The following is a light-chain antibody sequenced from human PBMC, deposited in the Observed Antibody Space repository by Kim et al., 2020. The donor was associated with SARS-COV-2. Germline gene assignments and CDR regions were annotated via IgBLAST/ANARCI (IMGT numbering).Light chain of an antibody. V-gene: IGKV1-27*01. CDR1: HDISNF. Sequence: DIQMTQSPSSLYASVGDTVTITCRSSHDISNFLAWYQEKPGKVPKLLIYDASVLQSGVPSRFSGSGSGTDFTLTISSLQPEDVATYYCQRCIMAPLTFCQGTKVDIK. J-gene: IGKJ1*01. CDR3: QRCIMAPLT. CDR2: DAS.